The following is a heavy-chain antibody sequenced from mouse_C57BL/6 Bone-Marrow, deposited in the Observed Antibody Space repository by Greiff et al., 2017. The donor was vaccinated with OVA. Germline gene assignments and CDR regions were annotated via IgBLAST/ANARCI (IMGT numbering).Heavy chain of an antibody. Sequence: EVTVVESGGGLVKPGGSLTLSCAASGFTFSSYAMSWVRQTPEKRLEWVATISDGGSYTYYPDNVKGRFTISRDNAKNNLYLQMSHLKSEDTAMYYCARDGYWGQGTTLTVSS. CDR3: ARDGY. CDR1: GFTFSSYA. V-gene: IGHV5-4*01. CDR2: ISDGGSYT. J-gene: IGHJ2*01.